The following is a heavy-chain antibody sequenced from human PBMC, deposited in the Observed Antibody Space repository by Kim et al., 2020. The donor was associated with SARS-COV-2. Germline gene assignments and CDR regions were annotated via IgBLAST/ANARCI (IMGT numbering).Heavy chain of an antibody. CDR2: INHSGST. J-gene: IGHJ4*02. CDR1: GGSFSGYY. D-gene: IGHD5-12*01. CDR3: ARGNIMGYDAPAYYFDY. V-gene: IGHV4-34*01. Sequence: SETLSLTCAVYGGSFSGYYWSWIRQPPGKGLEWIGEINHSGSTNYNPSLKSRVTISVDTSKNQFSLKLSSVTAADTAVYYCARGNIMGYDAPAYYFDYWGQGTLVTVSS.